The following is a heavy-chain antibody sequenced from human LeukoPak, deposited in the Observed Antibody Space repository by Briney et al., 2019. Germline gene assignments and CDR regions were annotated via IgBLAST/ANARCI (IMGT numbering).Heavy chain of an antibody. CDR2: ISGSGGCT. J-gene: IGHJ4*02. D-gene: IGHD3-22*01. V-gene: IGHV3-23*01. CDR3: AKTIYYDSSGYL. CDR1: GFTFSNAW. Sequence: GGSLRLSCAASGFTFSNAWMSWVRQAPGKGLEWVSAISGSGGCTYYADSVKGRFTISRDNSKNTLYLQMNSLRAEDTAVYYCAKTIYYDSSGYLWGQGTLVTVSS.